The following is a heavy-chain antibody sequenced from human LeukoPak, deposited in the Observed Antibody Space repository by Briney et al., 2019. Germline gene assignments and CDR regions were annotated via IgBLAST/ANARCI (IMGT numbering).Heavy chain of an antibody. J-gene: IGHJ4*02. CDR3: ATDRGYAFDY. Sequence: GGSLRLSCSASGFTFSRYFMHWVRQAPGKGLEYVSAIRNDGGRTFYADSVKGRFTISRDNAKNTLYLEMNGLRAEDTAVYYCATDRGYAFDYWGQGTLVTVSS. D-gene: IGHD3-22*01. CDR2: IRNDGGRT. CDR1: GFTFSRYF. V-gene: IGHV3-64*04.